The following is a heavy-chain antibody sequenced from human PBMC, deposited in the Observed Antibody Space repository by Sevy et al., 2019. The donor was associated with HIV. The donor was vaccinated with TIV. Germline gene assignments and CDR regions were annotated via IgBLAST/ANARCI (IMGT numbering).Heavy chain of an antibody. Sequence: SETLSLTCNVSGGSISSYYWSWIRQPPGKGLEWIGYIYYSGSTNYNPSLKSRGTISVDTCKNQFSLRLSSVTAADTAVYYCARSGFEWLRFFDYWGQGTLVTVSS. CDR2: IYYSGST. D-gene: IGHD5-12*01. V-gene: IGHV4-59*12. J-gene: IGHJ4*02. CDR1: GGSISSYY. CDR3: ARSGFEWLRFFDY.